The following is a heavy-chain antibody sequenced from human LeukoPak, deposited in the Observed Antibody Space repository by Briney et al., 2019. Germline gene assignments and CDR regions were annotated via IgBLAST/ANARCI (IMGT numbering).Heavy chain of an antibody. CDR2: ISTSGNYI. V-gene: IGHV3-21*01. D-gene: IGHD5-12*01. J-gene: IGHJ5*02. CDR1: GFTFNTYS. Sequence: PGGSLRLSCAASGFTFNTYSMNWVRQAPGKGLEWVSSISTSGNYIYYADSVRGRFTTSRDNAKNSLYLQMNSLRVDDTAVYYCARDVASGYDRRFDPWGQETLVIVSS. CDR3: ARDVASGYDRRFDP.